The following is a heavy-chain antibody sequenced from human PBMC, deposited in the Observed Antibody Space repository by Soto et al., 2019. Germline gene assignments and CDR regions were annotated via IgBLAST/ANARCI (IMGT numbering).Heavy chain of an antibody. J-gene: IGHJ6*03. CDR1: GYSFTSYL. CDR2: IYPGDSDT. CDR3: ARLFSSSWRYMDV. D-gene: IGHD6-13*01. Sequence: GESLKISCKGSGYSFTSYLIGWVRQMPGKGLEWMGIIYPGDSDTRYSPSFQGQVTISADKSISTAYLQWSSLKASDTAMYYCARLFSSSWRYMDVWGKGTTVTVSS. V-gene: IGHV5-51*01.